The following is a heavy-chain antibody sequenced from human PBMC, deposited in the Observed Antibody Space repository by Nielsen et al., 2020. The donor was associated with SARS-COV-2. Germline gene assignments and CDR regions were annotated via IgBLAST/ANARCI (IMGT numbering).Heavy chain of an antibody. CDR3: AKDPLDYGGNSDTFDI. D-gene: IGHD4-23*01. Sequence: GESLKISCAASGFTVSSNYMSWVRQAPGKGLEWVSNISGGGRSTYYADSVKGRFTVSRDNSKNTLYLQMNSLRADDTAVYFCAKDPLDYGGNSDTFDIWGRGTMVTVSS. CDR2: ISGGGRST. J-gene: IGHJ3*02. V-gene: IGHV3-23*01. CDR1: GFTVSSNY.